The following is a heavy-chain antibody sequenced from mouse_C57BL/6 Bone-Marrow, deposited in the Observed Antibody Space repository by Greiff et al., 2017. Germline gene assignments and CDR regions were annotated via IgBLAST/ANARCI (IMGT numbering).Heavy chain of an antibody. Sequence: EVKVVESGGGLVKPGGSLKLSCAASGFTFSDYGMHWVRQAPEKGLEWVAYISSGSSTIYYADTVKGRFTISRDNAKNTLFLQMTSLRSEDTAMYYCARPDDYYAMDYWGQGTSVTVSS. J-gene: IGHJ4*01. V-gene: IGHV5-17*01. CDR1: GFTFSDYG. CDR3: ARPDDYYAMDY. CDR2: ISSGSSTI.